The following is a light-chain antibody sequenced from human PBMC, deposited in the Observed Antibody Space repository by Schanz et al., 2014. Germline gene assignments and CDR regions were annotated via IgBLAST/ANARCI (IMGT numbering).Light chain of an antibody. CDR3: SSYAGSNPAYV. Sequence: QSVLTQPPSASGSPGQSVTISCTGTSSDVGGYNYVSWYQQHPGKAPKLMIYEVSKRPSGVPDRFSGSKSGNTASLTVSGPQAEDEVDYSCSSYAGSNPAYVFGTGTKLTVL. CDR1: SSDVGGYNY. V-gene: IGLV2-8*01. J-gene: IGLJ1*01. CDR2: EVS.